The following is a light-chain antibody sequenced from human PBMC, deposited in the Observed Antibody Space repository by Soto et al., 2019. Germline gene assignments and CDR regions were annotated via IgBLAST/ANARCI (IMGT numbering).Light chain of an antibody. V-gene: IGKV1-5*03. Sequence: DIQMTQSPSTLSASVGDRVTITCRASQSISSWLAWYQPKPGKAPNLLIYKASSLESGVPSRFNGSGSGTEFTLTISSLQATDFATYYRQQYNASPLTVGGGTKMEIK. CDR2: KAS. CDR1: QSISSW. J-gene: IGKJ4*01. CDR3: QQYNASPLT.